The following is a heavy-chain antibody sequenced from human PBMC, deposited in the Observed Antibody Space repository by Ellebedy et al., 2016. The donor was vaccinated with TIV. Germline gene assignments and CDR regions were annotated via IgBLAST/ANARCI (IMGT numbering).Heavy chain of an antibody. J-gene: IGHJ4*02. CDR3: SREGGDGYNYGPFDY. D-gene: IGHD5-24*01. V-gene: IGHV1-18*01. CDR1: GYSFIDYG. Sequence: AASVKVSCKSSGYSFIDYGITWVRQAPGQGLDWMGWVSAYSGNTNYAQKLQGRVTMTTDTSTSTDYMELRSLRSDDTAVYYCSREGGDGYNYGPFDYWGQGTLVTVSS. CDR2: VSAYSGNT.